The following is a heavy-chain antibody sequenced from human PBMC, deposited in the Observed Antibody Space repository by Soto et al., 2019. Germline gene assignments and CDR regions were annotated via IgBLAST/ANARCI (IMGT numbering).Heavy chain of an antibody. CDR3: ARPPLYYSGSRSYHAFDI. D-gene: IGHD3-10*01. J-gene: IGHJ3*02. Sequence: PGGSLRLSCAASGFTFSSYGMHWVRQAPGKGLEWVAIIWYDGSNKYYVDSVKGRFTISRDNSKNTLHLQMNSLRAEDTAVYYCARPPLYYSGSRSYHAFDIWGQGTMVTVSS. CDR1: GFTFSSYG. CDR2: IWYDGSNK. V-gene: IGHV3-33*01.